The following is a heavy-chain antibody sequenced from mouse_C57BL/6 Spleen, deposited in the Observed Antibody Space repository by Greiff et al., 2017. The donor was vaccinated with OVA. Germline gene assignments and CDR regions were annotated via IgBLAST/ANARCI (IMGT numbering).Heavy chain of an antibody. D-gene: IGHD3-3*01. CDR1: GFTFSDYG. CDR3: ARLGQAY. CDR2: ISSGSSTI. J-gene: IGHJ3*01. Sequence: EVQVVESGGGLVKPGGSLKLSCAASGFTFSDYGMHWVRQAPEKGLEWVAYISSGSSTIYYADTVKGRFTISRDNAKNTLFLQMTSLRSEDTAMYYCARLGQAYWGQGTLVTVSA. V-gene: IGHV5-17*01.